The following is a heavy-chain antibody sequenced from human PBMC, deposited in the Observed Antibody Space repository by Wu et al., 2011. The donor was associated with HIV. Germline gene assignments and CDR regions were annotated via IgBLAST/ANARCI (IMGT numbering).Heavy chain of an antibody. CDR3: ARGTTWRYYYMDV. CDR2: ISAYNGDT. Sequence: QVQLEQSGAAVRKPGASVKVSCKASGYIFTNYYIYWVRQAPGQGLEWMGRISAYNGDTNYAQKFQGRVTMTTDTSTSTAYMELRSLRSEDTAVYYCARGTTWRYYYMDVWGKGTDGHRLL. D-gene: IGHD2/OR15-2a*01. V-gene: IGHV1-18*04. J-gene: IGHJ6*03. CDR1: GYIFTNYY.